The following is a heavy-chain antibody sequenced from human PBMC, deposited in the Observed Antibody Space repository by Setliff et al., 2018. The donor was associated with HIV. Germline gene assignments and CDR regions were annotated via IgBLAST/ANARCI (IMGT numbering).Heavy chain of an antibody. Sequence: SVKVSCKASGYTFTSYAISWVRQAPGQGLEWMGGVLPIFGSTNYAHRFQGRVTMTRDTSTSTVYMELSSLRSEDTAVYYCASGSSGWYEGYFDYWGQGTLVTVSS. CDR3: ASGSSGWYEGYFDY. CDR1: GYTFTSYA. D-gene: IGHD6-19*01. CDR2: VLPIFGST. V-gene: IGHV1-69*05. J-gene: IGHJ4*02.